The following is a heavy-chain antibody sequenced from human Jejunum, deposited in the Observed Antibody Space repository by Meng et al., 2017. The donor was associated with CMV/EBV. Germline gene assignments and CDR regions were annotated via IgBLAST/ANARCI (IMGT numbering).Heavy chain of an antibody. J-gene: IGHJ4*02. Sequence: QGEWGQSGSGLKKPGASVKVSCKASGYTFTSYAMNWVRQAPGQGLEWMGWIDTNTGNPTYAQGFTGRFVFSLDTSVSTAYLQISSLKAADTAVYYCARLYCSGGSCYTIDYWGQGTLVTVS. V-gene: IGHV7-4-1*02. CDR3: ARLYCSGGSCYTIDY. CDR2: IDTNTGNP. CDR1: GYTFTSYA. D-gene: IGHD2-15*01.